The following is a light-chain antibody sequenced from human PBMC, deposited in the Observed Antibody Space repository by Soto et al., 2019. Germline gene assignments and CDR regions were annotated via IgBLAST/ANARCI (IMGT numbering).Light chain of an antibody. CDR2: AAS. CDR3: LQHNSYPHT. V-gene: IGKV1-17*01. CDR1: QGIRNE. Sequence: DIQMTQSQSSLSGSVGDRVTITCRASQGIRNELGWYQQKPGKAPKRLIYAASSLQSGVPSRFSGSGYGTEFTLTISSLQPEDFATYYCLQHNSYPHTFGGGTKVDIK. J-gene: IGKJ4*01.